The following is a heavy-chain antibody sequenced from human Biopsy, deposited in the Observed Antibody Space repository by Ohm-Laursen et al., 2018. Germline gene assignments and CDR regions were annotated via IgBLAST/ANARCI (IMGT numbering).Heavy chain of an antibody. Sequence: AASVTVSCKASGGPSSNYAFSWVRQAPGPGLEWVGRIVPVLGHLNYAQRFQGRVSITADKSTSYVFMELSRLTSGDTAVYYCAADADGYYSEFDYWGPGALVTVSS. CDR3: AADADGYYSEFDY. CDR2: IVPVLGHL. D-gene: IGHD5-24*01. CDR1: GGPSSNYA. V-gene: IGHV1-69*04. J-gene: IGHJ4*02.